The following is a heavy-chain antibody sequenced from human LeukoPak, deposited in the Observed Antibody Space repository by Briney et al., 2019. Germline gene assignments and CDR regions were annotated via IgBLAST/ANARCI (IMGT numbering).Heavy chain of an antibody. CDR3: AKLCSTSCYGSGSLIDY. CDR2: ISYDGSNK. J-gene: IGHJ4*02. Sequence: GGSLRLACAASGFTFSSYGMHWVRQAPGKGLEWVAAISYDGSNKYYADSAKGRFTISRDNSKNTLYLQMNSLRAEDTAVYYCAKLCSTSCYGSGSLIDYWGQGTLVTVSS. CDR1: GFTFSSYG. D-gene: IGHD2-2*01. V-gene: IGHV3-30*18.